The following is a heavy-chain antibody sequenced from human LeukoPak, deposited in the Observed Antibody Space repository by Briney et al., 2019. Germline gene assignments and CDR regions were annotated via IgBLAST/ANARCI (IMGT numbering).Heavy chain of an antibody. Sequence: GGSLRLSCAASGFTFSSYGMHWVRQAPGKGLERVAVIWYDGSNKYYADSVKGRFTISRDNSKNTLYLQMNSLRAEDTAVYYCAREPGAFYYGSGSYPYYYYGMDVWGQGTTVTVSS. CDR3: AREPGAFYYGSGSYPYYYYGMDV. D-gene: IGHD3-10*01. J-gene: IGHJ6*02. V-gene: IGHV3-33*01. CDR1: GFTFSSYG. CDR2: IWYDGSNK.